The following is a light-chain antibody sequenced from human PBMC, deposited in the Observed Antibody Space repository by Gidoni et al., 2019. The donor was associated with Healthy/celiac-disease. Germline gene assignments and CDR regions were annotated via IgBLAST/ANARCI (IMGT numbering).Light chain of an antibody. J-gene: IGKJ1*01. CDR3: EQYYSTPRT. CDR2: WAS. CDR1: QSVLYSSHNKNY. V-gene: IGKV4-1*01. Sequence: DIVMTQSPDSLAVSLGERATINCKSSQSVLYSSHNKNYLAWYQQKPGQPPKLLIYWASTRESGVPDRFSGGVSGADFTLTISSLQAEDVSVYYCEQYYSTPRTFGQGTKVEIK.